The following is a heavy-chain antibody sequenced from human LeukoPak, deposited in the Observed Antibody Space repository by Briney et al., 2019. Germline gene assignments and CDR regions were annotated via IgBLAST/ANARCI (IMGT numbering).Heavy chain of an antibody. J-gene: IGHJ4*02. CDR3: ARGGYYDSRGKFDY. V-gene: IGHV3-30-3*01. CDR2: ISYDGSNK. CDR1: GFTFSSYA. Sequence: GGSLRLSCAASGFTFSSYALHWVRQAPGKGLEWVAVISYDGSNKYYADSVKGRFTISRDNSKNTLYLQMNSLRAEDTAVYYCARGGYYDSRGKFDYWGQGTLVTVSS. D-gene: IGHD3-22*01.